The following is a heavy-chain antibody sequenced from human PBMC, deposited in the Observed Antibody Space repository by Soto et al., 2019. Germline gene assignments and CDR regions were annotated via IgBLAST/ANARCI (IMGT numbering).Heavy chain of an antibody. J-gene: IGHJ4*02. CDR2: ISSTTNYI. CDR3: ARESEDLTSNFDY. CDR1: CFTFTRYS. Sequence: EGSLRLSCAASCFTFTRYSMNWVRQAPGKGLEWVSSISSTTNYIYYADSMKDRFTVSRDNAKNSVYLEMSSLSAEDTAVYYCARESEDLTSNFDYWGQGTLVTVSS. V-gene: IGHV3-21*01.